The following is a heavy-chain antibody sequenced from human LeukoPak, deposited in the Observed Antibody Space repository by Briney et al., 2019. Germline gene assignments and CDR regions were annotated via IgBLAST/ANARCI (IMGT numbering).Heavy chain of an antibody. J-gene: IGHJ4*02. CDR1: GFTFSSYG. CDR3: AKDRASIDY. CDR2: TRYDGTAM. Sequence: GGSLRLSCAASGFTFSSYGMHWVRQAPGKGLEWVAFTRYDGTAMYYADSVKGRFTISRDNSKNTLYLQMNSLRAEDTAVYYCAKDRASIDYWGQGILVAVSS. V-gene: IGHV3-30*02.